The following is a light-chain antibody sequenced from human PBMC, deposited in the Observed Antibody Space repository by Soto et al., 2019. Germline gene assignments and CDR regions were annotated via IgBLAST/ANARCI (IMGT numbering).Light chain of an antibody. CDR2: DAS. CDR1: QSVSSN. CDR3: QQYNNWPLS. Sequence: EIVLTQSPGTLSLSPGERATLSCRASQSVSSNLAWYQQKPGQAPRLLIYDASTRATGIPSRFSGSGSGTDFTLTINSLQSEDFAVYYCQQYNNWPLSFGGGTTGDIK. V-gene: IGKV3-15*01. J-gene: IGKJ4*01.